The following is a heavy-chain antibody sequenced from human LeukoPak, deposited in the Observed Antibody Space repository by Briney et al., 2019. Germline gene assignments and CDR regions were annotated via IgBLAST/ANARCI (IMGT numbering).Heavy chain of an antibody. CDR3: ARGFYYYGLDV. J-gene: IGHJ6*02. CDR1: GYTFTLYD. Sequence: ASVKVSFKASGYTFTLYDINWVRQAPGQGLEWMGWMNPNNGNTGYAQKFQGRVTITRSTSIDTAYMELNTLTSDDTAAYYCARGFYYYGLDVWGQGTTVTVSS. CDR2: MNPNNGNT. V-gene: IGHV1-8*01.